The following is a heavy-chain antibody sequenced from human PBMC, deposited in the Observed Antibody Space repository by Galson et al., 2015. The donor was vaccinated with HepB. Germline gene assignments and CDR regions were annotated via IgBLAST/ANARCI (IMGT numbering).Heavy chain of an antibody. V-gene: IGHV3-7*03. CDR3: ARDLYRTSSGVYEYYYKDV. D-gene: IGHD6-6*01. CDR2: IKQDGSEK. CDR1: GFTFSSYW. Sequence: SLRLSCAASGFTFSSYWMSWVRQAPGKGLEWVANIKQDGSEKYYVDSVKGRFTMSRDNAKNSLYLQMNSLRAEDTAVYYCARDLYRTSSGVYEYYYKDVWGKGTTVTVSS. J-gene: IGHJ6*03.